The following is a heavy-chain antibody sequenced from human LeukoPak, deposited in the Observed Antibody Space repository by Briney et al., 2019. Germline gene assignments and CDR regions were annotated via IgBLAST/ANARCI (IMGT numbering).Heavy chain of an antibody. V-gene: IGHV3-74*01. CDR1: GFTFSSYW. Sequence: GGSLRLSCAASGFTFSSYWMHWVCQAPGKGLVWVSRINSDGSSTSYADSVKGRFTISRDNAKNTLYLQMNSLRAEDTAVYYCARGKEGGTDAFDIWGQGTMVTVSS. J-gene: IGHJ3*02. CDR2: INSDGSST. D-gene: IGHD1/OR15-1a*01. CDR3: ARGKEGGTDAFDI.